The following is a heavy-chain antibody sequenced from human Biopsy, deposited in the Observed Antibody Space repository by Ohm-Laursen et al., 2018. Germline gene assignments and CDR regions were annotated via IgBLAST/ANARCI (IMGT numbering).Heavy chain of an antibody. CDR3: ARHAPSYSGSYWRYFDL. D-gene: IGHD1-26*01. V-gene: IGHV4-59*08. CDR1: GGSISSYY. J-gene: IGHJ2*01. Sequence: SETLSLTCPVSGGSISSYYWSWIRQPPGKGLEWIGYIYHTGSTNYNPSLKSRVTISVDTSMNHLSLRLTSVTAADTAVYYCARHAPSYSGSYWRYFDLWGRGTLVTVSS. CDR2: IYHTGST.